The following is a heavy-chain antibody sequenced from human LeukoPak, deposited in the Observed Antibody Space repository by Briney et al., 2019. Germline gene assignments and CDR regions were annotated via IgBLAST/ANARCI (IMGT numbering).Heavy chain of an antibody. CDR1: GYTFTSYY. Sequence: ASVKVSCKASGYTFTSYYMHWVRQAPGQGLEWMGIINPSGGSTSYAQKFQGRVTITADKSTSTAYMELSSLRSEDTAVYYCARNRAPEVVYYGSGSFTYYYYYMDVWGKGTTVTVSS. V-gene: IGHV1-46*01. CDR2: INPSGGST. J-gene: IGHJ6*03. CDR3: ARNRAPEVVYYGSGSFTYYYYYMDV. D-gene: IGHD3-10*01.